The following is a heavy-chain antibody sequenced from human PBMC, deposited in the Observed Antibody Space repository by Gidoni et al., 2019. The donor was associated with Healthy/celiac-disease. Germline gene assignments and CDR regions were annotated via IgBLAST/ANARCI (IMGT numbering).Heavy chain of an antibody. CDR1: GSSPSTSGAG. Sequence: QITLKESGPTPVKPTQTLTLTCTFSGSSPSTSGAGVGWSRQPPGKALEWLALIYWDDDKRYSPSLKNRLTITKDTSKNQVVLTLTNMDPVDTATYYCAPTMTTVTGGVNWFDPWGQGTLVTVSS. CDR3: APTMTTVTGGVNWFDP. J-gene: IGHJ5*02. D-gene: IGHD4-17*01. V-gene: IGHV2-5*02. CDR2: IYWDDDK.